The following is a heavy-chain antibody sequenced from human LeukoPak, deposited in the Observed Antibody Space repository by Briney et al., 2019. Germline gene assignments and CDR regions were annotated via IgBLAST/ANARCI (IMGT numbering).Heavy chain of an antibody. CDR2: IYYSGST. D-gene: IGHD2-2*02. CDR1: GGSISSSSYY. V-gene: IGHV4-39*07. CDR3: ARKSCSSTSCYTSGWFDP. J-gene: IGHJ5*02. Sequence: SETLSLTCTVSGGSISSSSYYWGWIRQPPGKGLEWIGSIYYSGSTYYNPSLKSRVTISVDTSKNQFSLKLSSVTAADTAVYHCARKSCSSTSCYTSGWFDPWGQGTLVTVSP.